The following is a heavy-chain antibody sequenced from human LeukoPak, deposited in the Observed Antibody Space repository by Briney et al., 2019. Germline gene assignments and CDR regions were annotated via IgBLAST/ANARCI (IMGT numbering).Heavy chain of an antibody. V-gene: IGHV4-59*12. CDR2: IYYSGST. Sequence: PSETLSLTYTVSGGSISSYYWSWIRQPPGKGLEWIGYIYYSGSTNYNPSLKSRVTISLDKSKNQFSLKLTSVTAADTAVYYCARKGYDYGWFDPWGQGTLVTVSS. J-gene: IGHJ5*02. CDR1: GGSISSYY. D-gene: IGHD5-12*01. CDR3: ARKGYDYGWFDP.